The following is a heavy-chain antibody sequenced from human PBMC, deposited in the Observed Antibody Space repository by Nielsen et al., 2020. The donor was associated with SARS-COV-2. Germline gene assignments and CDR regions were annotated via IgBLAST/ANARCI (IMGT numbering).Heavy chain of an antibody. CDR3: ARSGHYYYMDV. J-gene: IGHJ6*03. Sequence: GESLKISCAASGFTFSDYYMSWIRQAPGKGLEWVSYISSSGSTIYYADSVKGRFTISRDNAKNSLYLQMNSLRAEDTAVYYCARSGHYYYMDVWGKGTTVTVSS. CDR1: GFTFSDYY. CDR2: ISSSGSTI. D-gene: IGHD6-25*01. V-gene: IGHV3-11*04.